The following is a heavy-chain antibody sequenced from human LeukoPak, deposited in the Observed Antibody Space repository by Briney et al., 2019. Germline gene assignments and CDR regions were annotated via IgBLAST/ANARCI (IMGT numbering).Heavy chain of an antibody. V-gene: IGHV3-23*01. J-gene: IGHJ5*02. Sequence: HPGGSLRLFCAASGFTFSSYAMSWVRQAPGKGLEWVSAISGSGGSTYYADSVKGRFTISGDNSKNTLYLQMNSLRAEDTAVYYCAKEGYYGDYAWFDPWGQGTLVTVSS. CDR1: GFTFSSYA. CDR3: AKEGYYGDYAWFDP. D-gene: IGHD4-17*01. CDR2: ISGSGGST.